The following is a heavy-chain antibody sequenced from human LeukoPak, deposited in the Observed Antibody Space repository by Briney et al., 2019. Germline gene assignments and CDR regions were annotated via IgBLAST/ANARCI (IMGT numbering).Heavy chain of an antibody. D-gene: IGHD6-13*01. CDR1: GYSFTSYW. J-gene: IGHJ4*02. Sequence: GESLKVSCKGSGYSFTSYWIGWVRQMPGKGLEWMGIIYPGDSDTRYSPPFQVQVTISADKSISTAYLQWSSLKASDTAMYYCARHHSSSFGEVVDYWGQGTLVTVSS. V-gene: IGHV5-51*01. CDR3: ARHHSSSFGEVVDY. CDR2: IYPGDSDT.